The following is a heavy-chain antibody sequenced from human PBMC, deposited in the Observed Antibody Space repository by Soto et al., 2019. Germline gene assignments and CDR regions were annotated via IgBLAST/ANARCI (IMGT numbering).Heavy chain of an antibody. Sequence: SETLSLTCTVSGGSISSYYWSWIRQPPGKGLEWIGYIYYSGSTNYNPSLKSRVTISVDTSKNQFSLKLSSVTAADTAVYYCARVDPIAMLDYWGQGTLVTVSS. V-gene: IGHV4-59*08. D-gene: IGHD6-13*01. CDR3: ARVDPIAMLDY. J-gene: IGHJ4*02. CDR2: IYYSGST. CDR1: GGSISSYY.